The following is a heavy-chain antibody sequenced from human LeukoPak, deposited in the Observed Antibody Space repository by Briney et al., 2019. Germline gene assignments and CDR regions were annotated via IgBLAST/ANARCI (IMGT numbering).Heavy chain of an antibody. V-gene: IGHV3-64*01. CDR2: ISSNGGST. CDR3: ARASLFGSYGDY. CDR1: GFTFNNAW. D-gene: IGHD5-18*01. Sequence: GGSLRLSCAASGFTFNNAWMSWVRQAPGKGLEYVSAISSNGGSTYYANSVKGRFTISRDNSKNTLYLQMGSLRAEDMAVYYCARASLFGSYGDYWGQGTLVTVSS. J-gene: IGHJ4*02.